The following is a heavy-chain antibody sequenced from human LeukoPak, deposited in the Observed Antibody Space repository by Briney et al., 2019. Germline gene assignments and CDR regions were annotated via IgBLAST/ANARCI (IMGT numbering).Heavy chain of an antibody. V-gene: IGHV4-34*01. CDR3: ARESDSSGRTDY. CDR2: INHSGST. Sequence: SETLSLTCAVYGGSFSGYYWSWLRQPPGKGLEWIGEINHSGSTNYNPSLKSRVTISADTSKNQFSLKLSSVTAADTAVYYCARESDSSGRTDYWGQGTLVTVSS. J-gene: IGHJ4*02. CDR1: GGSFSGYY. D-gene: IGHD3-22*01.